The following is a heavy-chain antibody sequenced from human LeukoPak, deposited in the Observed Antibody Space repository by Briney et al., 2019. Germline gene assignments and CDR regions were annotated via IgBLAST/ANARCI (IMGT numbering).Heavy chain of an antibody. J-gene: IGHJ6*02. V-gene: IGHV4-59*01. CDR3: ASGRFWSGYYYYGMDV. CDR2: IYYSGSP. Sequence: GLEWMXXIYYSGSPNYNPSLKSRVTISVDTSKNQFSLKLSSVTAADTAVYYCASGRFWSGYYYYGMDVWGQGTTVTVSS. D-gene: IGHD3-3*01.